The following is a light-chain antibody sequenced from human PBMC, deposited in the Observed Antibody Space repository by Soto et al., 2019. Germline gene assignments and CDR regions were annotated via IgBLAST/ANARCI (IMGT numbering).Light chain of an antibody. CDR1: SSDVGSHNL. J-gene: IGLJ2*01. CDR3: QSYDTSLRGPV. V-gene: IGLV2-14*02. CDR2: EAT. Sequence: QSALTQPASVSASPGQSITISCSGVSSDVGSHNLVSWYRHQPGRAPQLVIYEATQRPSGVPGRFSGSKSGTSASLAITGLQAEDEADYFCQSYDTSLRGPVFGGGTKLTVL.